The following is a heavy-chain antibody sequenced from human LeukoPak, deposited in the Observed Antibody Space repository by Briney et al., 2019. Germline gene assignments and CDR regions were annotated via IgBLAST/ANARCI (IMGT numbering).Heavy chain of an antibody. CDR1: GFTFSSYA. J-gene: IGHJ4*02. CDR3: ARDGVEMATIPGYFDY. Sequence: GGSLRLSCAASGFTFSSYAMHWVRQAPGKGLEWVAVISYDGSNKYYADSVKGRLTISRDNSKNTLYLQMNSLRAEDTAVYYCARDGVEMATIPGYFDYWGQGTLVTVSS. V-gene: IGHV3-30-3*01. D-gene: IGHD5-24*01. CDR2: ISYDGSNK.